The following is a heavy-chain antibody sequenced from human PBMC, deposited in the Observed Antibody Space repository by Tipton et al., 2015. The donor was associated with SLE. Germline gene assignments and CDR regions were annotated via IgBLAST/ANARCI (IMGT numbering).Heavy chain of an antibody. J-gene: IGHJ4*02. CDR1: GGSISSHY. Sequence: TLSLTCTVSGGSISSHYWSWIRQPPGKGLEWIGYIYYSGSTNYNPSLKSRVTISVDTSKNQLSLTLKYVTAADTAVYYCARGSVVADDYWGQGTLVTVSS. V-gene: IGHV4-59*11. D-gene: IGHD2-15*01. CDR2: IYYSGST. CDR3: ARGSVVADDY.